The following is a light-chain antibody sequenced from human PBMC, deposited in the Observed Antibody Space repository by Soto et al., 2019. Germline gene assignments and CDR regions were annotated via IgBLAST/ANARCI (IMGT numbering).Light chain of an antibody. Sequence: QSVLTQPPSASGTPGQRVTISCSGSSSNIGDNTVNWYQQLPGTAPKLLIYTNNQRPSGVPDRFSGSKSGTSASLAISVLQAEDEADYYCAAWDDSLNGGVFGGGTKLTVL. CDR1: SSNIGDNT. CDR2: TNN. CDR3: AAWDDSLNGGV. J-gene: IGLJ2*01. V-gene: IGLV1-44*01.